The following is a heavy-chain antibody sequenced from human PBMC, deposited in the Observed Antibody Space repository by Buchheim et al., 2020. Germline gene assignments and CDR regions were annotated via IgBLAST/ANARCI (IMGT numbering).Heavy chain of an antibody. CDR2: ISYDGSNK. CDR3: ARDVAPVVINYYGMDV. Sequence: QVQLVESGGGVVQPGRSLRLSCAASGLTFSSYAMHWVRQAPGKGLEWVAVISYDGSNKYYADSVKGRFTISRDNSKNTLYLQMNSLRAEDTAVYYCARDVAPVVINYYGMDVWGQGTT. J-gene: IGHJ6*02. V-gene: IGHV3-30*04. CDR1: GLTFSSYA. D-gene: IGHD3-22*01.